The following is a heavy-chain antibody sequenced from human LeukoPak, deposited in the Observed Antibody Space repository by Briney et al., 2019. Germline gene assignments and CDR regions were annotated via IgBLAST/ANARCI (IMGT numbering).Heavy chain of an antibody. CDR3: AREGAGSGWPDY. CDR1: GYTFINYG. V-gene: IGHV1-18*01. Sequence: ASVKLSCTASGYTFINYGISWVRQAPGQGLEWMGWINGYNGNTNYAQKLQGRVSMTTDTSTNTAYMELRSLRSDDTAEYYCAREGAGSGWPDYWGHRTLVTVSS. CDR2: INGYNGNT. D-gene: IGHD6-19*01. J-gene: IGHJ4*01.